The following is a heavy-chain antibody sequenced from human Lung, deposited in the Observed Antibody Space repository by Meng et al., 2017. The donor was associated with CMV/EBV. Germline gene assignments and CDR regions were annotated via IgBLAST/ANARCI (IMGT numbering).Heavy chain of an antibody. CDR1: GFTFSSYA. CDR2: ISYDGSNK. Sequence: SCAASGFTFSSYAMHWVRQAPGKGLKWVAVISYDGSNKYYADSVKGRFTISRDNSKNTLYLQMNSLRAEDTAVYYCARLAGGSGSEGWGQGTLVTVSS. D-gene: IGHD6-19*01. V-gene: IGHV3-30-3*01. J-gene: IGHJ4*02. CDR3: ARLAGGSGSEG.